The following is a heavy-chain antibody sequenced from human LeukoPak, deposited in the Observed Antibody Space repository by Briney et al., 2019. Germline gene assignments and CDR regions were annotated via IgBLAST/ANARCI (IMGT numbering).Heavy chain of an antibody. Sequence: ASAKVSCKVSGYTLTELSMHWVRQAPGKGLEWMGGFDPEDGETIYAQKFQGRVTMTEDTSTDTAYMELSSLRSEDTAVYYCATSGPPLNYYYYGMDVWGQGTTVTVSS. J-gene: IGHJ6*02. CDR1: GYTLTELS. CDR2: FDPEDGET. CDR3: ATSGPPLNYYYYGMDV. V-gene: IGHV1-24*01.